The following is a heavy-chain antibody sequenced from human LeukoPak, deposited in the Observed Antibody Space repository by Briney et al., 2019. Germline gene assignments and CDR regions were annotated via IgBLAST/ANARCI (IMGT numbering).Heavy chain of an antibody. D-gene: IGHD3-10*01. CDR1: GGTFSSYA. V-gene: IGHV1-8*03. Sequence: ASVKVSCKASGGTFSSYAISWVRQAPGQGLEWMGWMNPNSGDTGYAQKFQGRVTITRNTSISTAYMELSSLRSEDTAVYYCARGLGVGFDYWGQGTLVTVSS. CDR3: ARGLGVGFDY. J-gene: IGHJ4*02. CDR2: MNPNSGDT.